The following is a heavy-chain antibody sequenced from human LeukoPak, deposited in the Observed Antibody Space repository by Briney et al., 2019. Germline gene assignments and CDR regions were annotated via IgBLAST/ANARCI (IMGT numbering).Heavy chain of an antibody. Sequence: PGGAPRLSFATPGFTFSSYAMSWVPPAPGEGLGWVSAISGSGGSTYYADSVKGRFTISRDNSKNTLYLQMNSLRAEDTAVYHCAKEGSSGCPFDYWGQGTLVTVSS. CDR3: AKEGSSGCPFDY. CDR2: ISGSGGST. V-gene: IGHV3-23*01. J-gene: IGHJ4*02. D-gene: IGHD6-19*01. CDR1: GFTFSSYA.